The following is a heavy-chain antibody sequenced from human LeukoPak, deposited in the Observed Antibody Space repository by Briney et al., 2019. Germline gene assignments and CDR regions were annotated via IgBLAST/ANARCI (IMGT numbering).Heavy chain of an antibody. Sequence: PSETLSLTCTVSGYSISSGYYWGWIRQPPGKGLEWIGSIYLGGSTYYNPSLKSRVTISVEMSKDQFSLKLRSVTAVDTAVYYRVRGTVPAGWVDPWGQGTLVAVSS. J-gene: IGHJ5*02. D-gene: IGHD4-17*01. V-gene: IGHV4-38-2*02. CDR2: IYLGGST. CDR3: VRGTVPAGWVDP. CDR1: GYSISSGYY.